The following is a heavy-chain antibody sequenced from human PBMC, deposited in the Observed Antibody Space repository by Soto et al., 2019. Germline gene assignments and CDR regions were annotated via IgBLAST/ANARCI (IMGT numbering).Heavy chain of an antibody. CDR2: IKSDGSGT. V-gene: IGHV3-74*01. CDR1: GFTFSNYW. CDR3: VRVDGDYYDGNGYLGRH. J-gene: IGHJ4*02. Sequence: EVQLVESGGGSVQPGGSLRLSCAASGFTFSNYWMHWVRQAPGKGPMWVSRIKSDGSGTYYADSVKGRLPISRDNAKNSLYRQMNSRGVEDMAVYYCVRVDGDYYDGNGYLGRHWGQGDLGTVSS. D-gene: IGHD3-22*01.